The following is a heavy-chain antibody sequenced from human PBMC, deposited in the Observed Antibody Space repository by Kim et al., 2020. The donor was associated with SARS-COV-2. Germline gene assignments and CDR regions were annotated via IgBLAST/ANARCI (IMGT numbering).Heavy chain of an antibody. J-gene: IGHJ5*02. V-gene: IGHV4-4*02. Sequence: SDTLSLTCAVSGGSISSSNWWSWVRQPPGKGLEWIGEIYHSGSTNYNPSLKSRVTISVDKSKNQLSLKLSSVTAADTAVYYCARAGYGWYRGFDPWGQGTLVTVSS. CDR1: GGSISSSNW. D-gene: IGHD6-19*01. CDR2: IYHSGST. CDR3: ARAGYGWYRGFDP.